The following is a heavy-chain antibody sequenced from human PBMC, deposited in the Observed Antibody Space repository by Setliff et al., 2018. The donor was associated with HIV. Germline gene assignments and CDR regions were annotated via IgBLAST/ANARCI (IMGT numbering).Heavy chain of an antibody. CDR1: GNTFGRHW. J-gene: IGHJ5*01. D-gene: IGHD2-15*01. Sequence: GESLKISCKGSGNTFGRHWVAWVRQMPGKGLEWMGMTYPGDPDARYNPSLQGQVTISADKSIDTAYLRWDNLRASDTAMYYCAKYSPAAWFDSWGQGTLVTVSS. V-gene: IGHV5-51*01. CDR2: TYPGDPDA. CDR3: AKYSPAAWFDS.